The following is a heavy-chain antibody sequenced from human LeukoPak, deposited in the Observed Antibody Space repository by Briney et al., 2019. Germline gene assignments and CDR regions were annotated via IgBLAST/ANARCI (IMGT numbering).Heavy chain of an antibody. CDR2: IFYSGST. CDR1: GRSISNYY. J-gene: IGHJ5*02. Sequence: SETLSLTCTVSGRSISNYYWSWIRQPPGKGLEWIGQIFYSGSTSYSPSLKSRVTISVDTSKNQFSLKLSSVTAADTAVYYCARSLRYYDFWSGRNWFDPWGQGTLVTVSS. V-gene: IGHV4-59*12. CDR3: ARSLRYYDFWSGRNWFDP. D-gene: IGHD3-3*01.